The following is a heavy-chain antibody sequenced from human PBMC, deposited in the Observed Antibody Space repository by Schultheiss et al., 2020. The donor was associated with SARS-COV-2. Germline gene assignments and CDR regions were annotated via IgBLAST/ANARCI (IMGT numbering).Heavy chain of an antibody. CDR2: ISAYNGNT. CDR3: ARDDCSSTSCYGKSSKDLGGMDV. J-gene: IGHJ6*02. Sequence: ASVKVSCKASGYTFTSYGISWVRQAPGQGLEWMGWISAYNGNTNYAQKLQGRVTMTTDTSTSTAYMELSSLRSEDTAVYYCARDDCSSTSCYGKSSKDLGGMDVWGQGTTVTVSS. CDR1: GYTFTSYG. D-gene: IGHD2-2*01. V-gene: IGHV1-18*01.